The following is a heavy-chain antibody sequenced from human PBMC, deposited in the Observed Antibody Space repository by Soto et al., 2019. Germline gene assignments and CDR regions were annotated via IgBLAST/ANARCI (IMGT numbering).Heavy chain of an antibody. CDR3: ARGGLPGAMDWFDP. D-gene: IGHD2-2*01. J-gene: IGHJ5*02. CDR1: GFTFSSYA. Sequence: GGSLRLSCAASGFTFSSYAMHWVRQAPGKGLEWVAVISYDGSNKYYADSVKGRFTISRDNSKNTLYMQMNSLRAEDTAVYYCARGGLPGAMDWFDPWGQGTLVTVSS. V-gene: IGHV3-30-3*01. CDR2: ISYDGSNK.